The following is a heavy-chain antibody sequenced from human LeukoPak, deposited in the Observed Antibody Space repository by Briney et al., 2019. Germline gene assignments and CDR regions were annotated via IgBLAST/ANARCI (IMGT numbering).Heavy chain of an antibody. CDR3: ARLSGSSWYYDY. D-gene: IGHD6-13*01. CDR2: IYYSGST. J-gene: IGHJ4*02. CDR1: GRSNSNYY. V-gene: IGHV4-59*08. Sequence: PSETLSLTCTVSGRSNSNYYWSWTRQPPGKGLEWIGYIYYSGSTNHNPSLKSRVTLSVDTSKNQFYLKLTSVTAADTAVYYCARLSGSSWYYDYWGQGTLVTASS.